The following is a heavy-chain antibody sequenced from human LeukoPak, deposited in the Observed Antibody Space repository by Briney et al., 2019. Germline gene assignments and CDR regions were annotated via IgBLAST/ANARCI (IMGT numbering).Heavy chain of an antibody. CDR3: ARNYGSGSMEFYMDV. V-gene: IGHV3-48*03. D-gene: IGHD3-10*01. CDR1: GFTFSSYE. CDR2: ISSSGSTI. Sequence: GGSLRLSCAASGFTFSSYEMNRVRQAPGKGLEWVSYISSSGSTIYYADSVKGRSTISRDNAKNSLYLQMNSLRAEDTAVYYCARNYGSGSMEFYMDVWGKGTTVTISS. J-gene: IGHJ6*03.